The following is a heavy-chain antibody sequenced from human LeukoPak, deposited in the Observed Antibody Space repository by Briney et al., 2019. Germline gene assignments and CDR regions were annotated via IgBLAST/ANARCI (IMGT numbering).Heavy chain of an antibody. V-gene: IGHV3-11*01. CDR3: AKDYYGSGSYSYYGMDV. Sequence: GGSLRLSCAASGFTFSDYYMGWIRQAPGKGLEWVSYISSSGSTIYYADSVKGRFTISRDNAKNSLYLQMNSLRAEDTAVYYCAKDYYGSGSYSYYGMDVWGQGTTVTVSS. CDR2: ISSSGSTI. J-gene: IGHJ6*02. CDR1: GFTFSDYY. D-gene: IGHD3-10*01.